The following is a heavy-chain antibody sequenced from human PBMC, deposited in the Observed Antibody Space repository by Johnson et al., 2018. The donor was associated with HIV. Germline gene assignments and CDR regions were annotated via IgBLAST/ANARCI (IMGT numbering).Heavy chain of an antibody. CDR1: GFTFSSYA. CDR2: ISYDGSNK. J-gene: IGHJ3*02. Sequence: VQLVESGGGVVQPGRSLRLSCAASGFTFSSYAMHWVRQAPGKGLEWVAVISYDGSNKYYADSVKGRFTISRDNSKNTLFLQMNSLRAEDTAVYFCARDPLWDAFDIWGQGTMVTVSS. CDR3: ARDPLWDAFDI. V-gene: IGHV3-30*14.